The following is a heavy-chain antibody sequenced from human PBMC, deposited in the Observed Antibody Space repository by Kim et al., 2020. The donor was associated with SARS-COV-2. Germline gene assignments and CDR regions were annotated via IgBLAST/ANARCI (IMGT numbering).Heavy chain of an antibody. CDR2: ISDDGDNK. CDR3: ARDWKQQL. D-gene: IGHD6-13*01. CDR1: GFIFSSYT. J-gene: IGHJ4*02. Sequence: GGSLRLSCVASGFIFSSYTIHWVRQAPGKGLEWVALISDDGDNKYLADSVKGRFTISRDNSRNTVFLQMDGLRPEDTAVYYYARDWKQQLWDQGTLVTVSS. V-gene: IGHV3-30*04.